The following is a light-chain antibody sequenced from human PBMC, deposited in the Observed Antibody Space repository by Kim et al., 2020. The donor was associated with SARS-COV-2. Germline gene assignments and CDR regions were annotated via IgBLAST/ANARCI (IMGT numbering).Light chain of an antibody. CDR2: QDS. V-gene: IGLV3-1*01. J-gene: IGLJ2*01. CDR1: KLGDKY. CDR3: QAWDSSRV. Sequence: SYELTQPPSVSVSPGQTASITCSGDKLGDKYACWYQQKPGQSPVLVIYQDSKRPSGIPERFSGSNSGNTAPLTISGTQAMDEADYYCQAWDSSRVFG.